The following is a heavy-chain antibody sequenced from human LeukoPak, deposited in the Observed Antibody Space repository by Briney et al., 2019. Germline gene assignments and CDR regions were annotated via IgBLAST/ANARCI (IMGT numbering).Heavy chain of an antibody. CDR3: AGYFLEWLYFDY. D-gene: IGHD3-3*01. CDR2: IYYIGST. J-gene: IGHJ4*02. V-gene: IGHV4-39*01. Sequence: PSETLSLTCTVSGGSISSSSYYWGWIRQPPGKGLEWIGSIYYIGSTYYNPSLESRVTISIDTSKNQFSLKLSSVTAADTAVYYCAGYFLEWLYFDYWGQGILVTVPS. CDR1: GGSISSSSYY.